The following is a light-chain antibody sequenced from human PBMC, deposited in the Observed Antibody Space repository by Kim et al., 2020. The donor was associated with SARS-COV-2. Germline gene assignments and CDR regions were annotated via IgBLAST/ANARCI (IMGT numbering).Light chain of an antibody. CDR1: SSDVGSYNV. CDR3: CSYAGSSTLV. J-gene: IGLJ2*01. CDR2: EVS. V-gene: IGLV2-23*02. Sequence: GQPFHISCTWTSSDVGSYNVVSWYQQHPRKAPKLMSYEVSKRPSGVSNRFSGSKAGNTASLTISGLQAEDEAEYYCCSYAGSSTLVFGGGTQLTFL.